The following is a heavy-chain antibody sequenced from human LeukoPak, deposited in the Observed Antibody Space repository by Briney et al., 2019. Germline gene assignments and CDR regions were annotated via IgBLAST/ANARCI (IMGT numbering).Heavy chain of an antibody. J-gene: IGHJ4*02. D-gene: IGHD2-15*01. V-gene: IGHV4-4*07. CDR2: IYTSGST. CDR1: GGSISSYY. Sequence: PSETLSLTCTVSGGSISSYYWSWIRQPPGKGLEWIGRIYTSGSTDYNPSLKSRVTMSVATSKNQFSLKLSSVTAADTAVYYCARAPFEYCSGDICYSRHTFDYWGQGTLVIVSS. CDR3: ARAPFEYCSGDICYSRHTFDY.